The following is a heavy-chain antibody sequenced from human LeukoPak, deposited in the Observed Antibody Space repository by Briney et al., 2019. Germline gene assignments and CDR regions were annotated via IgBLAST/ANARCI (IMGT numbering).Heavy chain of an antibody. J-gene: IGHJ3*02. D-gene: IGHD2-21*01. V-gene: IGHV3-30-3*01. Sequence: PGGSLRLSCAASGFTFSSYAMHWVRQAPGKGLEWVAVISYDGSNKYYADSVKGRFTISRDNSKNTLYLQMNSLRAEDTAVYYCARSGVYCGGDCDAFDIWGQGTMVTVSS. CDR2: ISYDGSNK. CDR1: GFTFSSYA. CDR3: ARSGVYCGGDCDAFDI.